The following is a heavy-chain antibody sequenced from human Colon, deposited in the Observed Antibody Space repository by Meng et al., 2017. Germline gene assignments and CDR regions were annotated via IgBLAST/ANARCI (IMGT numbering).Heavy chain of an antibody. CDR3: AKDLARIVGATLARYYYYGMDV. D-gene: IGHD1-26*01. CDR1: GFTFSSYA. V-gene: IGHV3-23*01. J-gene: IGHJ6*02. CDR2: ISGSGGST. Sequence: GGSLRLSCAASGFTFSSYAMSWVRQAPGKGLERVSAISGSGGSTYYADSVKGRFTISRDNSKNTLYLQMNSLRAEDTAVYYCAKDLARIVGATLARYYYYGMDVWGQGTMVTVSS.